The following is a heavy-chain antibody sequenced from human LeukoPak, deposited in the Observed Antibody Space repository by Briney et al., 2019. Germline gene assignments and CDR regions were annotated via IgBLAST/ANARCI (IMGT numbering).Heavy chain of an antibody. Sequence: ASVKVSCKASGYTITGYYMHWVRQAPGQGLEWMGWINPNSGGTNYAQKFQGRVTMTKDTSISTAYMELSRLRSDDTAVYYCARWYDYGDYGLDYWGQGTLVTVSS. D-gene: IGHD4-17*01. J-gene: IGHJ4*02. CDR3: ARWYDYGDYGLDY. CDR2: INPNSGGT. V-gene: IGHV1-2*02. CDR1: GYTITGYY.